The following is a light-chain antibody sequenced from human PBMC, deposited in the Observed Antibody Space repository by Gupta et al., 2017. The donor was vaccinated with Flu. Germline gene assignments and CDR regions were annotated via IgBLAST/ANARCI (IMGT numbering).Light chain of an antibody. CDR3: CSNAGSYTLVV. J-gene: IGLJ2*01. CDR2: DFN. V-gene: IGLV2-11*01. Sequence: ALTTPRSVLGPPGQSVTVPCTGTSNDVGEYNYVSWYQQYPGNAPNLVIFDFNKRPSGVPDRFAGSKSGNTASLTISGLQAEDEADYYCCSNAGSYTLVVFGGGTRLTVV. CDR1: SNDVGEYNY.